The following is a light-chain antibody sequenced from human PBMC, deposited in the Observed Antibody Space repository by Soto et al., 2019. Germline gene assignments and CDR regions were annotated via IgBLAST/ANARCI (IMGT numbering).Light chain of an antibody. CDR3: SSYTTSSTVV. V-gene: IGLV2-14*01. CDR2: DVS. CDR1: SSDVGGYNY. J-gene: IGLJ2*01. Sequence: QSALTQPASVSGSPGQSNTISCTGTSSDVGGYNYVSWYQQHPGKAPQLIIYDVSNRPSGVSNGFSGSKSGNTASLTISGLQAEDEADYYCSSYTTSSTVVFGGGTQVTVL.